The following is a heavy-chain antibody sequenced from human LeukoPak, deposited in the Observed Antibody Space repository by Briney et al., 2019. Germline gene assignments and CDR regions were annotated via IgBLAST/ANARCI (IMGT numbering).Heavy chain of an antibody. V-gene: IGHV3-23*01. Sequence: GGSLRLSCAASGFTFSSYAMSWVRQAAGKGVEWVSAFSDTGGTTYYADSVKGRFTISRDNSNTTLYLQMNSLRAEDTAVYYCAKGKTGDFWGRGTLVTVSA. CDR1: GFTFSSYA. D-gene: IGHD3-10*01. J-gene: IGHJ4*02. CDR2: FSDTGGTT. CDR3: AKGKTGDF.